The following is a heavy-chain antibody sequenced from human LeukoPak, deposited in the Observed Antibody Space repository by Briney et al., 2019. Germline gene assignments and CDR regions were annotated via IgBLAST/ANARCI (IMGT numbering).Heavy chain of an antibody. V-gene: IGHV3-20*04. CDR1: GFTLDDYG. CDR3: ARAPGDYDFWSSRTALDYYYYYMDV. Sequence: PGGSLRLSCTASGFTLDDYGMSWVRHAPGKGREGVSGINWNGGSTVYADSVKGRLTISSDNAMNSLYLQMNSLRAEDTALYYCARAPGDYDFWSSRTALDYYYYYMDVWGKGTTVTVSS. D-gene: IGHD3-3*01. CDR2: INWNGGST. J-gene: IGHJ6*03.